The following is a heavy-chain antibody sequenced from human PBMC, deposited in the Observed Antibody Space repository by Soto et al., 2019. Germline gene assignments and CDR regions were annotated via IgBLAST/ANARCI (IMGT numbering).Heavy chain of an antibody. CDR2: ISGSGGST. V-gene: IGHV3-23*01. Sequence: GGSLRLSCAASGFTFSSYAMSWVRQAPGKGLEWVSAISGSGGSTYYADSVKGRFTISRDNSKNTLYLQMNSLRAEDTAVYYCAKAGVVVVAATYYYYYYMDVWGKGTTVTVSS. CDR3: AKAGVVVVAATYYYYYYMDV. J-gene: IGHJ6*03. CDR1: GFTFSSYA. D-gene: IGHD2-15*01.